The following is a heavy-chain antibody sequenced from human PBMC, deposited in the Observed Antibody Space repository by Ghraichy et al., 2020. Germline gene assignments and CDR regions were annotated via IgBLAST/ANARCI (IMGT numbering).Heavy chain of an antibody. J-gene: IGHJ5*02. CDR3: AKRESVTMRES. CDR2: INDVGST. V-gene: IGHV4-30-2*03. Sequence: EWIGTINDVGSTFYKPSLKSRVSISADTSNNLFFLNLNSVSAADKAVYYCAKRESVTMRESWGQGTLVTVSS. D-gene: IGHD4-23*01.